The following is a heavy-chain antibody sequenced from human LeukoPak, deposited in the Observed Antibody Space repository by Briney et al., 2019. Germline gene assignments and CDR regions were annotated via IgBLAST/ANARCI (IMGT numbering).Heavy chain of an antibody. Sequence: ASVKVSCKTSGYTFTDYYIHWVRQAPGQGLEWMGWINPNSGETNSAQKFQGRVTMTGDTSISTAYMEMRRVTSDDTAGYYCARDRDYSNTERGFDYWGQGTLVTVSS. CDR1: GYTFTDYY. J-gene: IGHJ4*02. D-gene: IGHD4-11*01. CDR3: ARDRDYSNTERGFDY. V-gene: IGHV1-2*02. CDR2: INPNSGET.